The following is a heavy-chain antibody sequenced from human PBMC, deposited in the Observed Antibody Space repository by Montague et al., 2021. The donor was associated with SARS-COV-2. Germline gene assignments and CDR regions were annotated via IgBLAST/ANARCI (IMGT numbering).Heavy chain of an antibody. CDR1: GGSFSGYY. Sequence: SETLSLTCAVYGGSFSGYYCCWVRQAPGKGLEWIGEINHSGSTHYNPSFNSRVSMSVDTSKNQFSLKMSSVTAADTAVFYCARSREEFTSIAVIITGGMNYFDSWGQGTLVTVSS. J-gene: IGHJ4*02. CDR2: INHSGST. V-gene: IGHV4-34*01. CDR3: ARSREEFTSIAVIITGGMNYFDS. D-gene: IGHD3-22*01.